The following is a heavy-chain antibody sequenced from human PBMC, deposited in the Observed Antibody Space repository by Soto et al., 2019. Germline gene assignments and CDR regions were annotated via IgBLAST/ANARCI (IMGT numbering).Heavy chain of an antibody. CDR3: GRIAGPGLTYFDF. Sequence: QVQLVQSGAEVKKPGASVTVSCKASRYTFTSFNIHWVRQVPGQGLEWKGEINPSTGGTGYEQNFQGRFTMTRDTSTSTVYMVLSSLRSADTAVYYCGRIAGPGLTYFDFWGQGTPVTVSS. CDR1: RYTFTSFN. J-gene: IGHJ4*02. V-gene: IGHV1-46*01. D-gene: IGHD6-13*01. CDR2: INPSTGGT.